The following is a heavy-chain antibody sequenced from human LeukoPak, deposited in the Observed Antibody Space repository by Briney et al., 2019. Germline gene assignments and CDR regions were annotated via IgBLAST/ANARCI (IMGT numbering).Heavy chain of an antibody. CDR1: GGSISSYY. Sequence: SETLSLTCTVSGGSISSYYWSWIRQPPGKGLEWIGYIYYGGSTNYNPSLKSRVTISVDTSKNQFSLKLSSVTAADTAVYYCARQLYDPYSSGWSPFDYWGQGTLVTVSS. J-gene: IGHJ4*02. CDR3: ARQLYDPYSSGWSPFDY. V-gene: IGHV4-59*08. D-gene: IGHD6-19*01. CDR2: IYYGGST.